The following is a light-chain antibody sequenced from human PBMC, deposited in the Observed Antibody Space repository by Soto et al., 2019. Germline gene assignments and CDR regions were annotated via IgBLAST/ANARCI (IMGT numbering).Light chain of an antibody. V-gene: IGKV3-20*01. CDR1: QSVNSNF. CDR2: GSS. J-gene: IGKJ2*01. Sequence: EIVLTQSPVTLSLSPAERATLSCRTSQSVNSNFLAWYQQKPGQAPRLLVYGSSTRAAGVPDRFSGSGSGTDFTLTISRLEPEDFAVYDCQQYGHSPLLYTLGQGTKLGVK. CDR3: QQYGHSPLLYT.